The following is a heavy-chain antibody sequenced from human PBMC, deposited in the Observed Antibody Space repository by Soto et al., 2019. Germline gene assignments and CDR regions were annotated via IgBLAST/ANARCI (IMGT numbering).Heavy chain of an antibody. V-gene: IGHV1-69*12. CDR1: GGTFSSYA. CDR3: ASASESGYYGDNWFDT. D-gene: IGHD3-3*01. J-gene: IGHJ5*02. CDR2: IIPIFGTA. Sequence: QVQLVQSGAEVKKPGSSVKVSCKASGGTFSSYAISWVRQAPGQGLEWMGGIIPIFGTANYAQKFQGRLTIPADESTSTAYMELSSLRSADAAVYYCASASESGYYGDNWFDTWGQGPLVTVSS.